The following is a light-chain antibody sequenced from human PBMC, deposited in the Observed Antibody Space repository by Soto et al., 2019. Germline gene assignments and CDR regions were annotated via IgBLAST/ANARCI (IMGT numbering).Light chain of an antibody. CDR2: EVS. V-gene: IGLV2-14*01. Sequence: QSALTQPASVSGSPGQSITISCTGTSSDVGGYNYVSWYQHHPGKAPKLMIYEVSNRPSGVSDRFSGSKSGNTASLTISGLQAEDEADYHCSSYTSSRTLVSGTGTKVTVL. J-gene: IGLJ1*01. CDR3: SSYTSSRTLV. CDR1: SSDVGGYNY.